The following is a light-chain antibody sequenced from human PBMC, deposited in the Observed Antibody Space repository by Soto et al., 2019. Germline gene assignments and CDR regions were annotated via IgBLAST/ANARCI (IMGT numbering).Light chain of an antibody. CDR3: QQSYSTPLF. CDR1: QSISSY. CDR2: AAS. J-gene: IGKJ2*01. V-gene: IGKV1-39*01. Sequence: DIQMTQSPSSLSASVGDRVTITCRASQSISSYLYWYQQKPGKAPKLLIYAASSLQSGVPSRFSGSGSGTDFTLTISSLQPEDFATYYCQQSYSTPLFFGQGTKLEIK.